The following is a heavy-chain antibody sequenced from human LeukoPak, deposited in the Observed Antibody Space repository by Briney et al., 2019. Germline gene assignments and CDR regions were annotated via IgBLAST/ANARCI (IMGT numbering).Heavy chain of an antibody. CDR2: IKADGRTT. D-gene: IGHD3-3*01. CDR3: ARAAGGVITIFGVVNGYYYMDX. CDR1: GFTFSSYW. Sequence: GGSLRLSCAASGFTFSSYWMHWVRQAPGKGLVWVSRIKADGRTTIYADSVKGRFTISRDNAKNTLYLQMNSLRAEDTAVYYCARAAGGVITIFGVVNGYYYMDXXXXGTTVTVSS. V-gene: IGHV3-74*01. J-gene: IGHJ6*03.